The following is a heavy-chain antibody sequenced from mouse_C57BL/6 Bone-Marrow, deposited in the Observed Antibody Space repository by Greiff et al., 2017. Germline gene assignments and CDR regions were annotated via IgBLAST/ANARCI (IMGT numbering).Heavy chain of an antibody. J-gene: IGHJ2*01. CDR3: TTSWDYFDY. V-gene: IGHV14-4*01. Sequence: EVKLQQSGAELVRPGASVKLSCTASGFNIKDDYMHWVKQRTEQGLEWIGWIDPENGDTEYASKFQGKATITADTSSNTAYLQLSSLTSDDTAVYYCTTSWDYFDYWGQGTTLTVSS. CDR1: GFNIKDDY. CDR2: IDPENGDT. D-gene: IGHD4-1*01.